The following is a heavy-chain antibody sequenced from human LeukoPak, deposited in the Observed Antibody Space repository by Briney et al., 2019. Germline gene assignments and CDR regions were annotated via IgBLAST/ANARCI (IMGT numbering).Heavy chain of an antibody. CDR3: AKDRYYGSGRTADLDY. J-gene: IGHJ4*02. D-gene: IGHD3-10*01. CDR2: IWYDGSNK. V-gene: IGHV3-33*06. Sequence: GGSLRLSCAASGFTFSSYGMHWVRQAPGKGLEWVAVIWYDGSNKYYADSVKGRFTISRDNSKNTLYLQMNSLRAEDTAVYYCAKDRYYGSGRTADLDYWGQGTLVTVSS. CDR1: GFTFSSYG.